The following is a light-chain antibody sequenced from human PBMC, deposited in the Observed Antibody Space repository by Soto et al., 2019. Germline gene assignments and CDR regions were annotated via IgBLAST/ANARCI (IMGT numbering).Light chain of an antibody. Sequence: EIVLTQSPGTLSLSPGERATLSFSASQSVRSSYLAWYQQKPGQAPRLLIYGASSRATGIPDRFSGSGSGTDFTLTISRLEPEDFVVYYCQQYGSSPRTFGQGTKVDIK. V-gene: IGKV3-20*01. CDR1: QSVRSSY. CDR2: GAS. J-gene: IGKJ1*01. CDR3: QQYGSSPRT.